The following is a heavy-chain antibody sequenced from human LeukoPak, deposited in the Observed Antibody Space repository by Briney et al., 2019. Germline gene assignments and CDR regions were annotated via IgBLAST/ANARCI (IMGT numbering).Heavy chain of an antibody. CDR3: ARDRVLLWFGELRELDAFDI. D-gene: IGHD3-10*01. V-gene: IGHV1-2*02. Sequence: ASVKVSFKASGYTFTGYYMHWVRQAPGQGLEWVGGIHHNSGGTNYAQKFQGRVTITRDTSIRTAYMKLSRLRSDDTAVYYCARDRVLLWFGELRELDAFDIWGQGAMVTVSS. CDR2: IHHNSGGT. CDR1: GYTFTGYY. J-gene: IGHJ3*02.